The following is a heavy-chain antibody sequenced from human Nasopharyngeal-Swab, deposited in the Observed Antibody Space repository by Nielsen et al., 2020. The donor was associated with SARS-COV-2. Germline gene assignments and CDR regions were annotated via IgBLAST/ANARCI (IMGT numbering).Heavy chain of an antibody. J-gene: IGHJ4*02. D-gene: IGHD5-24*01. V-gene: IGHV4-39*07. CDR2: IYYSGST. Sequence: SETLSLTCTVSGGSISSSSYYWGWIRQPPGKGREWIGSIYYSGSTYYNPSLKSRVTISVDTSKNQFSLKLSSVTAADTAVYYCARAGGWLQWIDYWCQGTLVTVSS. CDR1: GGSISSSSYY. CDR3: ARAGGWLQWIDY.